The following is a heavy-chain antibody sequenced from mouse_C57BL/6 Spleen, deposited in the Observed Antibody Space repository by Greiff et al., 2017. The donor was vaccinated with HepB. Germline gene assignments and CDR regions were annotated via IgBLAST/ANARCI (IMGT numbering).Heavy chain of an antibody. CDR2: ISSGGSYT. D-gene: IGHD1-1*01. CDR3: ARQTTVVAGGYAMDY. V-gene: IGHV5-6*01. J-gene: IGHJ4*01. CDR1: GFTFSSYG. Sequence: EVNVVESGGDLVKPGGSLKLSCAASGFTFSSYGMSWVRQTPDKRLEWVATISSGGSYTYYPDSVKGRFTISRDNAKNTLYLQMSSLKSEDTAMYYCARQTTVVAGGYAMDYWGQGTSVTVSS.